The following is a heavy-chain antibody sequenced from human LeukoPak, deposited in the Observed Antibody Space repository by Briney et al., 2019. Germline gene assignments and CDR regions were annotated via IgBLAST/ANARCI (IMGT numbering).Heavy chain of an antibody. CDR1: GFTFSSYN. CDR2: ISGSSGYT. Sequence: GGSLRLSCAASGFTFSSYNINWVRQAPGKGLGWVSSISGSSGYTYYADSVKGRFTISRDNAKNSVYLQMNSLRAEDTAVYYCAKHDYGDFFDYWGQGTLVTVSS. V-gene: IGHV3-21*01. CDR3: AKHDYGDFFDY. D-gene: IGHD4-17*01. J-gene: IGHJ4*02.